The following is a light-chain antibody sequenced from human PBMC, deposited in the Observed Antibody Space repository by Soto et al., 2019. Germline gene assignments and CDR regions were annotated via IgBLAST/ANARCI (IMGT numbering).Light chain of an antibody. CDR2: AAS. CDR1: QSISNY. J-gene: IGKJ1*01. Sequence: DIQMTQSPSSLSASVGDRGTITCRASQSISNYLNWYQQIPGKAPKLLMFAASSLQSGVPSRFSGGGSGTDFTLTISSLQADDFATYYCQQSYSTPRTFGQGTKVEIK. V-gene: IGKV1-39*01. CDR3: QQSYSTPRT.